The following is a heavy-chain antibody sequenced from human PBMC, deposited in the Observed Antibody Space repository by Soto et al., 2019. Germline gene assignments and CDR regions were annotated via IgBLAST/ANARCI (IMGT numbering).Heavy chain of an antibody. CDR2: IYYSGST. Sequence: QVQLQESGTGLVKPSQTLSLTCTVSGGSISSGGYYWSWIRQHPGKGLDWIGYIYYSGSTYYNPSRKGRVTISVDTSKNQFSLKRSSVTAADTDVYYCARDVIPGGGGGFAYWGQGTLVTVSS. J-gene: IGHJ4*02. CDR3: ARDVIPGGGGGFAY. CDR1: GGSISSGGYY. D-gene: IGHD3-16*02. V-gene: IGHV4-31*03.